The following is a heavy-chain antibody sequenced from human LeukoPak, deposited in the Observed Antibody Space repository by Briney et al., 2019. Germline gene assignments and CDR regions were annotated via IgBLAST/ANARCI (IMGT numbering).Heavy chain of an antibody. D-gene: IGHD4-17*01. Sequence: GRSLRLSCAASGFTFSSYAMHWVRQAPGKGLEWVAVISYDGSNKYYADSVKGRFTISRDNSKNTLYLQMNSLRAEDTAVYYCARDEGYGDPFDYWGQGTLVTVSS. CDR1: GFTFSSYA. CDR3: ARDEGYGDPFDY. V-gene: IGHV3-30-3*01. CDR2: ISYDGSNK. J-gene: IGHJ4*02.